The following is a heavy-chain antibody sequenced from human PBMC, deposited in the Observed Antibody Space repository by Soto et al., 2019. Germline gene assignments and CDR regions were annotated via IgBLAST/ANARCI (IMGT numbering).Heavy chain of an antibody. CDR3: ASAPLENYYDSSGSLDY. J-gene: IGHJ4*02. V-gene: IGHV4-61*08. Sequence: SETLSLTCAVSGGSISSGGYSWSWIRQPPGKGLEWIGYIYYSGSTNYNPSLKSRVTISVDTSKNQFSLKLSSVTAADTAVYYCASAPLENYYDSSGSLDYWGQGTLVTVSS. D-gene: IGHD3-22*01. CDR1: GGSISSGGYS. CDR2: IYYSGST.